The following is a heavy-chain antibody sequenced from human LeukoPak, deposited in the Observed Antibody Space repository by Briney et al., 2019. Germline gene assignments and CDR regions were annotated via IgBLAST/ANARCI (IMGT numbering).Heavy chain of an antibody. V-gene: IGHV1-18*01. J-gene: IGHJ6*03. D-gene: IGHD5-18*01. CDR2: ISAYNGNT. CDR1: GYTFTSYG. Sequence: GPVKVSCKASGYTFTSYGISWVRPAPGQGLEWMGWISAYNGNTNYAQKLQGRVTMTTDTSTSTAYMELRSLRSDDTAVYYCARDAGYSYGRIYYYYYYMDVWGKGTTVTVSS. CDR3: ARDAGYSYGRIYYYYYYMDV.